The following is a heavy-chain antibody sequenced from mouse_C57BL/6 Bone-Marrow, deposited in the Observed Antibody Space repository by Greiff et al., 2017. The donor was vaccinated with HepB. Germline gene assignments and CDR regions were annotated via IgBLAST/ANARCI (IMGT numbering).Heavy chain of an antibody. Sequence: VQVVESGPGLVQPSQSLSITCTVSGFSLTSYGVHWVRQSPGKGLEWLGVIWSGGSTDYNAAFISRLSISKDNSKSQVFFKMNSLQADDTAIYYCACQTGTSPWFAFWGQGTLVTVSA. J-gene: IGHJ3*01. D-gene: IGHD4-1*01. CDR3: ACQTGTSPWFAF. V-gene: IGHV2-2*01. CDR2: IWSGGST. CDR1: GFSLTSYG.